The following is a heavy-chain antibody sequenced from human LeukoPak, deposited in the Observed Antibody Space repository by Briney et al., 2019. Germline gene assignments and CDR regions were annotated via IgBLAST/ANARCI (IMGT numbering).Heavy chain of an antibody. D-gene: IGHD3-16*02. J-gene: IGHJ4*02. CDR2: ISAYNGNT. CDR3: ARWRSYGWGSYRYRDGDY. Sequence: GASVKVSCKASGYTFTSYGISWVRQAPGQGLEWMGWISAYNGNTNYAQKLQGRATMTTDTSTSTAYMELRSLRSDDTAVYYCARWRSYGWGSYRYRDGDYWGQGTLVTVSS. CDR1: GYTFTSYG. V-gene: IGHV1-18*04.